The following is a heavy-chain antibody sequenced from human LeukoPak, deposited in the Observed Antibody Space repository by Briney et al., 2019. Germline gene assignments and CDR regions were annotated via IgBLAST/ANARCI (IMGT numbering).Heavy chain of an antibody. CDR2: IISDGSTT. D-gene: IGHD3-16*01. CDR1: GFTFSSHW. J-gene: IGHJ4*02. CDR3: SRDNAAVPGGDY. Sequence: GGSLRLSCAASGFTFSSHWMHWVRQAPGKGLVWVSRIISDGSTTNYADSVKGRFTISRDNANNFLYLQMNNLRVEDTAVYYCSRDNAAVPGGDYWGQGVLVTVSS. V-gene: IGHV3-74*01.